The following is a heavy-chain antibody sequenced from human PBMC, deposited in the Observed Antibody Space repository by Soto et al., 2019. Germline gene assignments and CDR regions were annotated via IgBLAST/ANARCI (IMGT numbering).Heavy chain of an antibody. CDR3: AKGRRARGNYGFYSDF. V-gene: IGHV3-23*01. CDR1: GFTFSSYG. J-gene: IGHJ4*02. Sequence: EMQLLESGGGLVQPGGSLRLSCAVSGFTFSSYGMTWVRQAPGKGLEWISFSSATGSGTYYADSVKGRFTISRDNSKNTLLLPMTRRSADDTAVYYCAKGRRARGNYGFYSDFWGQGALVIVAS. D-gene: IGHD1-7*01. CDR2: SSATGSGT.